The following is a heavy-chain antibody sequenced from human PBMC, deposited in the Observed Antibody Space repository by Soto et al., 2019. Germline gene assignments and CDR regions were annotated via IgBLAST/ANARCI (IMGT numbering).Heavy chain of an antibody. CDR1: GGTFSSYA. J-gene: IGHJ4*02. CDR2: LIPIFGTA. Sequence: QVQLVQSGAEVKKPGSSVKVSCKASGGTFSSYAISWVRQAPGQGLEWMGGLIPIFGTANYAQKFQGRVKITADESTSTAYMELSSLRSEDTAVYYCARKVTYCGGDCYSCDYWGQGTLVTVSS. CDR3: ARKVTYCGGDCYSCDY. D-gene: IGHD2-21*02. V-gene: IGHV1-69*01.